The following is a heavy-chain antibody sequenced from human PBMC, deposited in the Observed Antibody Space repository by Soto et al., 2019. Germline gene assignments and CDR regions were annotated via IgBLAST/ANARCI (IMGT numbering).Heavy chain of an antibody. V-gene: IGHV3-21*01. CDR1: GFTFSSYS. Sequence: PGGSLRLSCAASGFTFSSYSMNWVRQAPGKGLEWVSSISSSSSYIYYADSVKGRFTISRDNTKNSLYLQMNSLRAEDTAVYYCARKPTLGYCSGGSCYSHDYYYGMDVWGQGTTVTVS. CDR2: ISSSSSYI. J-gene: IGHJ6*02. D-gene: IGHD2-15*01. CDR3: ARKPTLGYCSGGSCYSHDYYYGMDV.